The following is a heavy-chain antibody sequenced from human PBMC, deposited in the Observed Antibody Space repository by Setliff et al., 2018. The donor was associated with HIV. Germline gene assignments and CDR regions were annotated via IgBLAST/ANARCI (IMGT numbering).Heavy chain of an antibody. D-gene: IGHD3-9*01. Sequence: ASVKVSCKASGGTFNNYGISWLRQAPGQGPEWMGGIVPIFGTTNYAQKFQGRFTISRDDSKSIAYLQMNSLKTEDTAVYYCTTICYFDWFCRTRDPDYWGRGTLVTVSS. CDR3: TTICYFDWFCRTRDPDY. J-gene: IGHJ4*02. CDR2: IVPIFGTT. CDR1: GGTFNNYG. V-gene: IGHV1-69*05.